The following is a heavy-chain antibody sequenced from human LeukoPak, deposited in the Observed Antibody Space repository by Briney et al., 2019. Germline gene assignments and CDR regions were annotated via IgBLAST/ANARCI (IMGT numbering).Heavy chain of an antibody. Sequence: KPSVTLSLTCTVSGGSFSGHYWTWIQQPAGRGLQVFGRVYITGPTNYNASLLGRVTMSVDTSKSQFSLNLTSVTAADTAVYYCARAHTPLRSDYYYYLDVWGKGTTVTVS. CDR3: ARAHTPLRSDYYYYLDV. J-gene: IGHJ6*03. CDR1: GGSFSGHY. CDR2: VYITGPT. D-gene: IGHD5-18*01. V-gene: IGHV4-4*07.